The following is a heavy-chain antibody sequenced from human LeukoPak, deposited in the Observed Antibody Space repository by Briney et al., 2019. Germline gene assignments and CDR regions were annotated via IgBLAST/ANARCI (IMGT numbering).Heavy chain of an antibody. V-gene: IGHV3-21*01. CDR2: ISSSSYI. Sequence: PVGSLRLSCAASGFTFSSYSMNWVRQAPGKGLEWVSSISSSSYIYYADSVKGRFTISRDNAKNSLYLQMNSLRAEDTAVYYCARDLSGSYFDAFDIWGQGTMVTVSS. D-gene: IGHD1-26*01. CDR3: ARDLSGSYFDAFDI. J-gene: IGHJ3*02. CDR1: GFTFSSYS.